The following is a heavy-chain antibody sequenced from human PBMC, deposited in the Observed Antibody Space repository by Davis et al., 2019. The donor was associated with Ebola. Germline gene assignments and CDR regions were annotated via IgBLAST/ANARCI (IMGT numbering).Heavy chain of an antibody. CDR2: IYHSGIT. Sequence: SETLSLTCAVSGDSVSSTNWWSWVRQPPGKGLEWIGDIYHSGITNYSPSLKSRVTISVDKSKNQFSLKLSSVTAADTAVYYCARLSSTGHLDYWGQGTLVTVSS. D-gene: IGHD6-19*01. V-gene: IGHV4-4*02. CDR1: GDSVSSTNW. CDR3: ARLSSTGHLDY. J-gene: IGHJ4*02.